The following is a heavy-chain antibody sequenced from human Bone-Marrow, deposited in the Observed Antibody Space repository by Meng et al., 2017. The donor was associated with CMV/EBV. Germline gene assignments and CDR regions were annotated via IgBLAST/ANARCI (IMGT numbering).Heavy chain of an antibody. J-gene: IGHJ4*02. CDR1: GFTFSKAW. V-gene: IGHV3-15*05. CDR2: IKSRSDGGTR. Sequence: VASGFTFSKAWMSWGRQAPGKGLEWVGRIKSRSDGGTRDYAAPVKGRFIITRDDSKNTLYLQMNSLKTEDTAVYYCATGTGRSDFDYWGQGTLVTVSS. CDR3: ATGTGRSDFDY. D-gene: IGHD1-1*01.